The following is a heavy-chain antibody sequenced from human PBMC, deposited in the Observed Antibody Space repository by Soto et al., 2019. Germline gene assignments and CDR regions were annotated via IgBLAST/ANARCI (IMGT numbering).Heavy chain of an antibody. V-gene: IGHV5-10-1*01. Sequence: GESLKISCKGSGYSFTSYWINWFLQMPVKVLEWMGSIDPGDSYINYSPSFQGHVTLSADRSISTAYLQWSTLKASDTAMYYCARRLLETKAGYNAYYYYGMDVWGQGTTVTVSS. J-gene: IGHJ6*02. CDR1: GYSFTSYW. D-gene: IGHD5-12*01. CDR2: IDPGDSYI. CDR3: ARRLLETKAGYNAYYYYGMDV.